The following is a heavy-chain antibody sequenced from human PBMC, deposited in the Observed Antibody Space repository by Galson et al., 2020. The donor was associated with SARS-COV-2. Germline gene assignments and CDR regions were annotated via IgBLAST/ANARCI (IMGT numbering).Heavy chain of an antibody. CDR2: IYYSGST. Sequence: SETLSFTCTVSGGSISSGGYYWSWIRQHPGKGLEWIGYIYYSGSTYYNPSLKSRVTISVDTSKNQFSLKLSSVTAADTAVYYCAREIRGWDYGDYGSFDYWGQGTLVTVSS. CDR3: AREIRGWDYGDYGSFDY. D-gene: IGHD4-17*01. J-gene: IGHJ4*02. CDR1: GGSISSGGYY. V-gene: IGHV4-31*03.